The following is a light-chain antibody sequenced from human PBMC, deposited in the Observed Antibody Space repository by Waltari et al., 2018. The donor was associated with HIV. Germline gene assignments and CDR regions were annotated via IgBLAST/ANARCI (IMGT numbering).Light chain of an antibody. Sequence: QSALTQPASVSGSPGRAIPIPGTGPSSNVGRDDFLSWYQQHPGEAPKLIIYEVTKRPSGVSNRFSGSKSGNTASLTISGLQAEDEADYYCCSCPRSGIRYVFGTGTKVTVL. CDR1: SSNVGRDDF. CDR2: EVT. V-gene: IGLV2-23*02. J-gene: IGLJ1*01. CDR3: CSCPRSGIRYV.